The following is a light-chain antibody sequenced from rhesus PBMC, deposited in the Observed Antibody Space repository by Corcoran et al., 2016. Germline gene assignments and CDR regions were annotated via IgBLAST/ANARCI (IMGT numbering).Light chain of an antibody. J-gene: IGKJ2*01. CDR3: MQSTKDPS. CDR2: KVT. V-gene: IGKV2S3*01. Sequence: DIVMTQTPFSLPVTPGEPASISCRSSQSLLHSNGNTYLHWYLQKPGQSPRVLIYKVTNRESGVPDRFSGSGSGTDFTLKISRVEPEDVGVYYCMQSTKDPSFGQGTKVEIK. CDR1: QSLLHSNGNTY.